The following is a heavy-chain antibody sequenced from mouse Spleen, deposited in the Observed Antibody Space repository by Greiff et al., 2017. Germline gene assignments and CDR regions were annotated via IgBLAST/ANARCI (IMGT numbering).Heavy chain of an antibody. CDR2: IGPNSGGT. Sequence: QVQLQQPGAELVKPGASVKLSCKASGYTFTSYWMHWVKQRPGRGLEWIGRIGPNSGGTKYNEKFKSKATLTVDKPSSTAYMQLSSLTSEDSAVYYCARGNWDAWFAYWGQGTLVTVSA. V-gene: IGHV1-72*01. CDR3: ARGNWDAWFAY. CDR1: GYTFTSYW. D-gene: IGHD4-1*02. J-gene: IGHJ3*01.